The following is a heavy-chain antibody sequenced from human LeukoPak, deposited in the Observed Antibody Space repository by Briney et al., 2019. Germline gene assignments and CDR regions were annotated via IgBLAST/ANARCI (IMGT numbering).Heavy chain of an antibody. V-gene: IGHV1-18*01. CDR2: ISAYNGNT. CDR1: GYTFTSYG. J-gene: IGHJ4*02. D-gene: IGHD6-13*01. CDR3: ARAPNPISWYPAAGDY. Sequence: ASVKVSCKASGYTFTSYGISWVRQAPGQGLEWMGWISAYNGNTNYAQKLQGRVTMTTDTSTSTAYMELRSLRSDDTAVYYCARAPNPISWYPAAGDYWGQGTLVTVSS.